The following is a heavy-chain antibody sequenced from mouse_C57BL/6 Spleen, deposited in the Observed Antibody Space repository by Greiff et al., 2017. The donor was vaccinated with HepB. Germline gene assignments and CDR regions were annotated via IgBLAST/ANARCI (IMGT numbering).Heavy chain of an antibody. J-gene: IGHJ3*01. Sequence: QVQLQQPGAELVKPGASVKLSCKASGYTFTSYWMHWVKQRPGRGLEWIGRIDPNSGGTKYNEKFKSKATLTVDKASSTAYMQLSSLTSEDSAVYYCARSGGIYDDDDEDWFAYWGQGTLVTVSA. CDR1: GYTFTSYW. D-gene: IGHD2-4*01. V-gene: IGHV1-72*01. CDR3: ARSGGIYDDDDEDWFAY. CDR2: IDPNSGGT.